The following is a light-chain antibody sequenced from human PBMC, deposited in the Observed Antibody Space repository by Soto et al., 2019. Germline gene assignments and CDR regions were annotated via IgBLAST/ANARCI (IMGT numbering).Light chain of an antibody. CDR1: QSVSSN. CDR3: QQYNNWPIT. Sequence: EIVMTQSPATLSVSPGERATLSCRASQSVSSNLAWYQQKPGQAPRLLIYGASTRATGIPGRFSGSGSGTEFTLTISSLQSEDFAVYYCQQYNNWPITFGQVTRLEIK. J-gene: IGKJ5*01. CDR2: GAS. V-gene: IGKV3-15*01.